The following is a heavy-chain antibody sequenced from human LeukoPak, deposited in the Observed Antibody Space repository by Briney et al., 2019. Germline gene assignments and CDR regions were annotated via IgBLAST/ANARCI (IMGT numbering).Heavy chain of an antibody. CDR3: ARVGGYSGSYYGDY. D-gene: IGHD1-26*01. CDR1: GYTFTSYA. Sequence: SCKASGYTFTSYAMHWVRQAPGKGLEWVAVISYDGSNKYYTDSVKGRFTISRDNSKNTLYLQMNSLRAEDTAVYYCARVGGYSGSYYGDYWGQGTLVTVSS. CDR2: ISYDGSNK. V-gene: IGHV3-30-3*01. J-gene: IGHJ4*02.